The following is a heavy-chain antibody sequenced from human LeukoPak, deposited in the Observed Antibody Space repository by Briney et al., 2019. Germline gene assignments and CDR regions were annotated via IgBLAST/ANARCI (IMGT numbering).Heavy chain of an antibody. CDR3: ARVMVRGAPSLDY. V-gene: IGHV4-39*01. CDR2: IYYSGST. J-gene: IGHJ4*02. D-gene: IGHD3-10*01. Sequence: SETLSLTCTVSGGSISSSSYYWGWIRQPPGKGLEWIGSIYYSGSTYYNPSLKSRVTISVDTSKNQFSLKLSSVTAADTAVYYCARVMVRGAPSLDYWGQGTLVTVSS. CDR1: GGSISSSSYY.